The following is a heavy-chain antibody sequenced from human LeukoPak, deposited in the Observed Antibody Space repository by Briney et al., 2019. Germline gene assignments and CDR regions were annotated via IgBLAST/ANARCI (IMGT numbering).Heavy chain of an antibody. CDR1: GYTFTSYG. D-gene: IGHD6-6*01. V-gene: IGHV1-18*01. CDR3: ARVGNSGEYSSSPRSYYFDY. J-gene: IGHJ4*02. Sequence: ASVKVSCKASGYTFTSYGISWVRQAPGQGLEWMGWISAYNGNTNYAQKLQGRVTMTTDTSTSTAYMELRSLRSEDTAVYYCARVGNSGEYSSSPRSYYFDYWGQGTLVTVSS. CDR2: ISAYNGNT.